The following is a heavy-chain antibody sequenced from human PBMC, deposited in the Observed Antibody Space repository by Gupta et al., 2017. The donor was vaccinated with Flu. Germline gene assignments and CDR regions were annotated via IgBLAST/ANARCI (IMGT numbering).Heavy chain of an antibody. V-gene: IGHV4-59*01. CDR2: MYHSGSA. J-gene: IGHJ2*01. D-gene: IGHD3-22*01. CDR1: GGSISSYY. CDR3: ARANVYDRSGYPETYWYCDL. Sequence: QVQVQESGPGLVKPSETLSLTCTVSGGSISSYYWSWIRQSPGKGLEWIGNMYHSGSANYNPPLKSRVTISVDTSKTQFTLKLSSVTAADTAVYYCARANVYDRSGYPETYWYCDLWGRGTRVTVSS.